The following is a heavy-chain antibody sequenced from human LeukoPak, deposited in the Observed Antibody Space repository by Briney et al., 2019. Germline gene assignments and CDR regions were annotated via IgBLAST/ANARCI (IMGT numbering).Heavy chain of an antibody. V-gene: IGHV4-59*01. CDR1: GGSISSYY. CDR2: IYYSGST. CDR3: ASGDSRGVIGAFDI. J-gene: IGHJ3*02. Sequence: SETLSLTCTVSGGSISSYYWSWIRQPPGKGLEWIGYIYYSGSTNYNPSLKSRVTISVDTSKNQFSLKLSSVTAADTAVYYCASGDSRGVIGAFDIWGQGAMVTVSS. D-gene: IGHD3-10*01.